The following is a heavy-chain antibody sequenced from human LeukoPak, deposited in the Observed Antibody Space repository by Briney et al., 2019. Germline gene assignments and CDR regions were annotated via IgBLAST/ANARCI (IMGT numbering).Heavy chain of an antibody. J-gene: IGHJ5*02. D-gene: IGHD6-13*01. V-gene: IGHV4-59*01. CDR1: GASISSYY. CDR3: ARAFIAAAGTWWFDP. CDR2: IYYSGST. Sequence: PSETLSLTCTVSGASISSYYWTWFRQPPGKGLEWIGYIYYSGSTTYNRSLKSRVTISVDTSKNQFSLKLSSVTAADTAVYYCARAFIAAAGTWWFDPWGQGTLVTVSS.